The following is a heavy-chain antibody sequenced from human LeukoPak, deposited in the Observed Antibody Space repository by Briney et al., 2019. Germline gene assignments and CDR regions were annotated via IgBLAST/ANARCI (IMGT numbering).Heavy chain of an antibody. D-gene: IGHD3-3*01. CDR1: GFTFNTYA. CDR3: ARDEWGVYYDFWSGYYTSGSPLDY. V-gene: IGHV3-21*01. J-gene: IGHJ4*02. CDR2: ISSSSYI. Sequence: KTGGSLRLSCATSGFTFNTYAMSWVRQAPGKGLEWVSSISSSSYIYYADSVKGRFTISRDNAKNSLYLQMNSLRAEDTAVYYCARDEWGVYYDFWSGYYTSGSPLDYWGQGTLVTVSS.